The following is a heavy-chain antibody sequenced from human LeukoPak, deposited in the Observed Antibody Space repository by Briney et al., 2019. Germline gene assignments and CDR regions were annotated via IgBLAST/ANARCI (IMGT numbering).Heavy chain of an antibody. CDR2: IIPIFGTA. CDR3: ARGSSSWYFSPYNWFDP. V-gene: IGHV1-69*13. Sequence: ASVKVSCKASGGTFSSYAISWVRQAPGQGLEWMGGIIPIFGTANYARKFQGRVTITADESTSTAYMELSSLRSEDTAVYYCARGSSSWYFSPYNWFDPWGQGTLVTVSS. CDR1: GGTFSSYA. J-gene: IGHJ5*02. D-gene: IGHD6-13*01.